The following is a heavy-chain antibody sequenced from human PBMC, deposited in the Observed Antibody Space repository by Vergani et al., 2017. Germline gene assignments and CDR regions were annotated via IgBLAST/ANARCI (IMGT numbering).Heavy chain of an antibody. D-gene: IGHD5-12*01. V-gene: IGHV4-31*03. Sequence: QVQLQESGPGLVKPSQTLSLTCTASGGSISSGGYYWSWIRQHPGKGLEWIGYIYYSGSTYYNPSLKSRVTISVDTSKNQFSLKLSSVTAADTAVYYCARARGYSGYDSGLGPSVYYYGMDVWGQGTTVTVSS. J-gene: IGHJ6*02. CDR3: ARARGYSGYDSGLGPSVYYYGMDV. CDR2: IYYSGST. CDR1: GGSISSGGYY.